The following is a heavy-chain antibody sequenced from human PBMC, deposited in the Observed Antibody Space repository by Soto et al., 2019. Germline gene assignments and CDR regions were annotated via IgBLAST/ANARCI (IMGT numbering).Heavy chain of an antibody. V-gene: IGHV5-51*01. CDR3: AGWFYSDTSGYKGYYFDF. D-gene: IGHD3-22*01. J-gene: IGHJ4*02. CDR2: IYPGNSDA. CDR1: GYSFIDYW. Sequence: PGESLKISCKGSGYSFIDYWIGWGRQMPGQGLEWMGIIYPGNSDARYSPSFQGQVTISADKSISTAYLRWSRLKASDTAMYYCAGWFYSDTSGYKGYYFDFWGRGTLVTVSS.